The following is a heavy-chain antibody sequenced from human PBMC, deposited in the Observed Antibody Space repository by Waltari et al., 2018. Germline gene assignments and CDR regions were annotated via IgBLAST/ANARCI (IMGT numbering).Heavy chain of an antibody. CDR3: AREGAGWFGDRFDP. CDR1: GGSISSYY. J-gene: IGHJ5*02. Sequence: QVQLQESGPGLVKPSETLSLTCTVSGGSISSYYWSWIRQPPGKGLEWIGSIYYSGSTNYNPSRKGRVTISVDTSKNQFSLKLSSVTAADTAVYYCAREGAGWFGDRFDPWGQGTLVTVSS. V-gene: IGHV4-59*01. D-gene: IGHD3-10*01. CDR2: IYYSGST.